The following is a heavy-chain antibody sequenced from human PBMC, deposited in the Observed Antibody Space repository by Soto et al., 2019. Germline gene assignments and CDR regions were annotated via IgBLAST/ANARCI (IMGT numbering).Heavy chain of an antibody. D-gene: IGHD3-16*01. J-gene: IGHJ6*02. V-gene: IGHV1-69*06. CDR3: GGDEGGEGSFMGGGVGNYYYYYGMDV. CDR2: IIPIFGTA. CDR1: GGTFSSYA. Sequence: ASVKVSCKASGGTFSSYAISWVRQAPGQGLEWMGGIIPIFGTANYAQKFQGRVTITADKSTSTAYMELSSLRSEDTAVYYCGGDEGGEGSFMGGGVGNYYYYYGMDVWGQGTTVTVSS.